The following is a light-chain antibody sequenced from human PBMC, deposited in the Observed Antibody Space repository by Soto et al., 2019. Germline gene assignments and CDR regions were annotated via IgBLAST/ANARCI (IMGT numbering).Light chain of an antibody. J-gene: IGLJ1*01. V-gene: IGLV2-14*01. CDR2: DVS. Sequence: QSVLTQPASVSGSPGQSITISCTGTSSDVGGYNYVSWYQQHPGTAPKLMIYDVSNRPSGVSNRFSGSKSGNTASLTISGLQAEDEADYYCSSYTSSSTPLVFGTGTKLTVL. CDR1: SSDVGGYNY. CDR3: SSYTSSSTPLV.